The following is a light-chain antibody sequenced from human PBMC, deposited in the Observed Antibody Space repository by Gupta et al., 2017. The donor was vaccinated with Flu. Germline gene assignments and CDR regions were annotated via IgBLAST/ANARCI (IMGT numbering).Light chain of an antibody. CDR3: QVWDSSSDRRV. CDR1: NIGSKR. V-gene: IGLV3-21*02. J-gene: IGLJ1*01. Sequence: GGNNIGSKRVHWYRQKPGQAPVVVVYDDSDRHSGIPERFSGSNSGNTATLTISRVEVGDEADYYCQVWDSSSDRRVFGTGTKVTVL. CDR2: DDS.